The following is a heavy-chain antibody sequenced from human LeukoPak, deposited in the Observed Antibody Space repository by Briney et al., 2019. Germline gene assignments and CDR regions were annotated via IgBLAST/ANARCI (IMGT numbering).Heavy chain of an antibody. CDR1: GGTFSSYA. CDR3: ASSITIFGVVIKAFDY. CDR2: IIPIFGTA. J-gene: IGHJ4*02. V-gene: IGHV1-69*05. D-gene: IGHD3-3*01. Sequence: GASVKVSCKASGGTFSSYAISWVRQAPGQGLEWMGGIIPIFGTANYAQKFQGRVTITTDESTSTAYMELSSLRSEDTAVYYCASSITIFGVVIKAFDYWGQGTLVTASS.